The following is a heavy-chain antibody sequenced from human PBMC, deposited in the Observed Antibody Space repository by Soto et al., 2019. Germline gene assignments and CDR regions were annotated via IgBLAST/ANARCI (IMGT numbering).Heavy chain of an antibody. CDR3: AREVADFGVSITSNWFNP. Sequence: ASVKVSCKASGYTFTSYAMHWVRQAPGQRLEWMGWINAGNGNTKYSQKFQGRVTITRDTSASTAYMELSSLRSEDTAVYYCAREVADFGVSITSNWFNPWGQGTRVTVSS. V-gene: IGHV1-3*01. D-gene: IGHD3-3*01. CDR1: GYTFTSYA. J-gene: IGHJ5*02. CDR2: INAGNGNT.